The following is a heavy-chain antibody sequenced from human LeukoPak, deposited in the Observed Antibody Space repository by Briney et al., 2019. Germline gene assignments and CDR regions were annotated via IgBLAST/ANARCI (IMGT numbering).Heavy chain of an antibody. Sequence: GASVKVSCKASGYTFTDYYMHWVRQAPGQGLEWMGWINPNSGGTNYAQKFQGRVTMTRDTSISTAYMELSRLRSDDTAVYYCARVLEVATPGGDYWGQGTLVTVSS. V-gene: IGHV1-2*02. CDR1: GYTFTDYY. CDR2: INPNSGGT. CDR3: ARVLEVATPGGDY. J-gene: IGHJ4*02. D-gene: IGHD5-24*01.